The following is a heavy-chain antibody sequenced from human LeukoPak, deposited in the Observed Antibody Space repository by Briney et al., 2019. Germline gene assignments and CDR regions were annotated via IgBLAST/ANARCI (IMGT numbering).Heavy chain of an antibody. V-gene: IGHV4-34*01. J-gene: IGHJ4*02. CDR3: ARAFYSSGWYHKEDFFDY. CDR2: INHSGST. Sequence: SETLSLTCADYGGSFSGYYWSWIRQPPGKGLEWIGEINHSGSTYYNPSLKSRVTISVDTSKNQLSLKLSSVTAADTAVFYCARAFYSSGWYHKEDFFDYWGQGTLVTVSS. D-gene: IGHD6-13*01. CDR1: GGSFSGYY.